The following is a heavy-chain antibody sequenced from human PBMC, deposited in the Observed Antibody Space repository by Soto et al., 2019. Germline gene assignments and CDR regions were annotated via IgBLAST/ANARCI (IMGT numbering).Heavy chain of an antibody. CDR3: ARQEGSFTTVTRLGFDY. CDR2: ISSSAGTI. CDR1: GFTFSDHY. Sequence: QVQLVESGGGLVQPGGSLRLSCAASGFTFSDHYMSWIRQAPGKGPEWVSYISSSAGTIYYADSVKGRFTISRDNAKKSLYLQMNSLRAEDTAVYYCARQEGSFTTVTRLGFDYWGQGTLVTVSS. J-gene: IGHJ4*02. D-gene: IGHD4-4*01. V-gene: IGHV3-11*04.